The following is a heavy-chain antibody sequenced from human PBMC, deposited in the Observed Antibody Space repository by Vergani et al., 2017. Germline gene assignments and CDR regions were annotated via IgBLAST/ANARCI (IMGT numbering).Heavy chain of an antibody. CDR1: GYTFSDYY. V-gene: IGHV1-2*02. J-gene: IGHJ4*02. Sequence: QVHLVQSGAEVKKPGTSVKVSCKASGYTFSDYYMHWVRQAPGQGLEWMGWINPNSGGTNYAQKFQGRVTMTRDTSISTAYMELSRLRSDDTAVYYCARGSRAAGYSGPDSWGQGTRVTVSS. CDR2: INPNSGGT. D-gene: IGHD6-13*01. CDR3: ARGSRAAGYSGPDS.